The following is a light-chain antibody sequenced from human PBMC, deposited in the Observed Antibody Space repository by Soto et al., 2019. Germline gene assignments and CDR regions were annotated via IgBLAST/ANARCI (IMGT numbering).Light chain of an antibody. Sequence: ENVLTQSPGTLSLFPGDRATLSCRASQSVSSTLAWYQQKPGKAPRLLIYGASTRTSGIPARFSGSGSGTEFTLTISSLHSEDFAVYYCQQYNNWPRTFGQGTKVDIK. CDR2: GAS. CDR3: QQYNNWPRT. CDR1: QSVSST. J-gene: IGKJ1*01. V-gene: IGKV3-15*01.